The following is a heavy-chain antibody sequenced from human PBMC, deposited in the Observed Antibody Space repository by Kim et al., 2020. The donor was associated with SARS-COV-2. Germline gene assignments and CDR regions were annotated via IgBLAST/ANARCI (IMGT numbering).Heavy chain of an antibody. CDR2: ISSSGDNM. Sequence: GGSLRLSCAASGFTFSVYFMAWVRRAPGKGPEWISHISSSGDNMWYADSVKGRFTISRDNAQNSLYLQMNSLRAEDTAIYYCARTPSSRIDYWGQGTLVTVSS. V-gene: IGHV3-11*01. J-gene: IGHJ4*02. CDR3: ARTPSSRIDY. D-gene: IGHD6-6*01. CDR1: GFTFSVYF.